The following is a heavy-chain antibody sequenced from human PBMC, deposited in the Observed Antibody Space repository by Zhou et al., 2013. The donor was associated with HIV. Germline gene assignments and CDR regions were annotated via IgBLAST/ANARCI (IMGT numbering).Heavy chain of an antibody. CDR1: GGSFRNYA. CDR3: ARASVPAPEYTTPAGAELGAFDM. CDR2: IIPVFATT. Sequence: QVQLVQSGAEVRRSGSSVKVSCKTLGGSFRNYAINWVRQARGQGLEWMGGIIPVFATTDYAQKFQVRVTITADESTSTVYMDLRNLKSEDTAVYFCARASVPAPEYTTPAGAELGAFDMWGQGTMVTVSS. D-gene: IGHD2-15*01. J-gene: IGHJ3*02. V-gene: IGHV1-69*12.